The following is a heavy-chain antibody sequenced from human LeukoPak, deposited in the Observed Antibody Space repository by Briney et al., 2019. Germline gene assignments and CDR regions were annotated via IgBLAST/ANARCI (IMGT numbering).Heavy chain of an antibody. V-gene: IGHV4-59*01. Sequence: ETLSLTCTVSGGSISGYYWSWIRQPPGKGLQWIGWIYNSGYTSCIPSLRSRVTISMDTSKNQFFLKLSSVTAADTAVYYCASASTYSSSWEGDFDYWGQGALVTVST. D-gene: IGHD2-2*01. CDR1: GGSISGYY. CDR3: ASASTYSSSWEGDFDY. CDR2: IYNSGYT. J-gene: IGHJ4*02.